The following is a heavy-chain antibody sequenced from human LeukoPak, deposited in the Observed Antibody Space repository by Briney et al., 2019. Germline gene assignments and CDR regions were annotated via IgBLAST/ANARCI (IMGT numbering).Heavy chain of an antibody. Sequence: PSETLPLTCTVSGGSISSYYWSWIRQPPGKGLEWIGYIYYSGSTNYNPSLKSRVTISVDTSKNQFSLKLSSVTAADTAVYYCAREYESSHFDYWGQGTLVTVSS. D-gene: IGHD3-22*01. CDR1: GGSISSYY. CDR2: IYYSGST. CDR3: AREYESSHFDY. J-gene: IGHJ4*02. V-gene: IGHV4-59*01.